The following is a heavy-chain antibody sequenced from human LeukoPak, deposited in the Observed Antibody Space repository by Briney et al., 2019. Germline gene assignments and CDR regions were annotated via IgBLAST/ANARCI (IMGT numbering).Heavy chain of an antibody. CDR1: VYTFTSYG. CDR2: ISAYNGNT. J-gene: IGHJ5*02. V-gene: IGHV1-18*01. Sequence: ASVNVSCKASVYTFTSYGISWVRQPPGQGLEWMGWISAYNGNTNYAQKLQGRVTMNTDTSTSTAYKELRSLRSDDTAVYYCARSPDYDSSGYYLNWYDPWGQGTLVTVSS. CDR3: ARSPDYDSSGYYLNWYDP. D-gene: IGHD3-22*01.